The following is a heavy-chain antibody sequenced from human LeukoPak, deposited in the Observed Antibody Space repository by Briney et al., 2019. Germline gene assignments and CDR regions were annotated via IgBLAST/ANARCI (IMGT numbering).Heavy chain of an antibody. V-gene: IGHV1-2*02. CDR2: INPNSGGT. CDR3: ARDEAYDSSGYYYY. Sequence: ASVKVSCKASGYTFTGYYMHWGRQAPGQGLEWMGWINPNSGGTNYAQKFQGRVTMTRDTSISTAYMELSRLRSDDTAVYYCARDEAYDSSGYYYYWGQGTLVTVSS. J-gene: IGHJ4*02. CDR1: GYTFTGYY. D-gene: IGHD3-22*01.